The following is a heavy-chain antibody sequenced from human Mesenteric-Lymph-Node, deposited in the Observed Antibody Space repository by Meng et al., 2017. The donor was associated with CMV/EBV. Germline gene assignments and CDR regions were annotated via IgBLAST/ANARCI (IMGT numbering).Heavy chain of an antibody. Sequence: GGSLRLSCAASGFTFSTYAMSWVRQAPGKGLEWVSGIGGSGGSTFYADSVKGRFTISRDNSRNTLYLQMNSLRAEDTAVYYCAKDRCSTTSCYDNYPNLGDWFDPWGQGILVTVSS. D-gene: IGHD2-2*01. CDR3: AKDRCSTTSCYDNYPNLGDWFDP. CDR2: IGGSGGST. J-gene: IGHJ5*02. CDR1: GFTFSTYA. V-gene: IGHV3-23*01.